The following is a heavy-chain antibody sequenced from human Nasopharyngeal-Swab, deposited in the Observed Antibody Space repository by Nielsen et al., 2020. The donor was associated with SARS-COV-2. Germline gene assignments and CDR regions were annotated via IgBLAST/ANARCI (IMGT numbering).Heavy chain of an antibody. D-gene: IGHD6-13*01. Sequence: SVQVSCKASGCTFRSYAISWVRQAPGQGLEWMGGIIPIFGTANYAQKFQGRVTITADESTSTAYMELSSLRSEDTAVYYCARFRLAAGTSDYWGQGTLFPVSS. CDR3: ARFRLAAGTSDY. CDR2: IIPIFGTA. CDR1: GCTFRSYA. V-gene: IGHV1-69*13. J-gene: IGHJ4*02.